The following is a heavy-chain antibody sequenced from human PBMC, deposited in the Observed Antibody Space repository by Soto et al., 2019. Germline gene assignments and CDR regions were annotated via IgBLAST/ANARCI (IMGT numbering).Heavy chain of an antibody. CDR2: IYYSGST. Sequence: SETLSLTCTVSGGSISSSSYYWGWIRQPPGKGLEWIGSIYYSGSTYYNPSLKSRVTISVDTSKNQFSLKLSSVTAADTAVYHCARHLSSGWSYYYYYMDVWGKGTTVTVSS. CDR1: GGSISSSSYY. CDR3: ARHLSSGWSYYYYYMDV. D-gene: IGHD6-19*01. V-gene: IGHV4-39*01. J-gene: IGHJ6*03.